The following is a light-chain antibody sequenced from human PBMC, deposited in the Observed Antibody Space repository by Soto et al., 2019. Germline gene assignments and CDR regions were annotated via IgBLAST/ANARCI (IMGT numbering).Light chain of an antibody. Sequence: EIVLTQSPGTLSLSPVERATLSCMASQSVTSSYLAWYQQNAGQAPRLLIYGASNRATGIPDRFSGSGSGTVFTLTISSLQYEDFAVYYCQQYNNWPQITFGQGTRLEIK. V-gene: IGKV3-20*01. J-gene: IGKJ5*01. CDR3: QQYNNWPQIT. CDR1: QSVTSSY. CDR2: GAS.